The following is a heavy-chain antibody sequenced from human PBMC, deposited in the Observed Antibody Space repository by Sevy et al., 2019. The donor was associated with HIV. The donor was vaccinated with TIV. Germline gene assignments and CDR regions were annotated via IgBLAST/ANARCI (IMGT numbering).Heavy chain of an antibody. CDR2: ISSSSSYI. J-gene: IGHJ6*03. D-gene: IGHD2-15*01. Sequence: GGSLRLSCAASGFTFSSYSMNWVRQAPGKGLEWVSSISSSSSYIYYADSVKGRFTISRDNAKNSLYLQMNSLGAEDTAVYYCARQYCSGGSCYLDTWLYYYYYYMDVWGKGTTVTVSS. CDR3: ARQYCSGGSCYLDTWLYYYYYYMDV. CDR1: GFTFSSYS. V-gene: IGHV3-21*01.